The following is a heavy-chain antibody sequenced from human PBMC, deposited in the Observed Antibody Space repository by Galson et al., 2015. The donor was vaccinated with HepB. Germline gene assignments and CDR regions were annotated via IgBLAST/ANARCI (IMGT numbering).Heavy chain of an antibody. CDR2: ISYDGSNK. CDR3: ARDGSRGEYDFWSGYYGCYFDY. J-gene: IGHJ4*02. CDR1: GFTFSSYA. Sequence: SLRLSCAASGFTFSSYAMHWVRQAPGKGLEWVAVISYDGSNKYYADSVKGRFTISRDNSKNTLYLQMNSLRAEDTAVYYCARDGSRGEYDFWSGYYGCYFDYWGQGTLVTVSS. V-gene: IGHV3-30-3*01. D-gene: IGHD3-3*01.